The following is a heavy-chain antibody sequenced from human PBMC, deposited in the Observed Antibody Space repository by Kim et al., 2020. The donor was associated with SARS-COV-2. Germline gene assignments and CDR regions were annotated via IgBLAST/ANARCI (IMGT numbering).Heavy chain of an antibody. Sequence: ASVKVSCKASGYTFTSYDINWVRQATGQGLEWMGWMNPNSGNTGYAQKFQGRVTMTRNTSISTAYMELSSLSSEDTAVYYCARASNTMIVVVIKVIYYYYMDVWGKGTAVTVSS. CDR2: MNPNSGNT. V-gene: IGHV1-8*01. D-gene: IGHD3-22*01. CDR3: ARASNTMIVVVIKVIYYYYMDV. J-gene: IGHJ6*03. CDR1: GYTFTSYD.